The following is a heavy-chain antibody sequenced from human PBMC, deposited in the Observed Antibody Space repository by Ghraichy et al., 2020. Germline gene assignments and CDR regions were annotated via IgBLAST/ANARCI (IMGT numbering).Heavy chain of an antibody. Sequence: LSLTCAASGFTFDDYAMHWVRQPPGRGLEWVSGISWTSATKAYADSVKGRFTISRDNTKNSLYLQMTSLRPEDTAFYYCAKDPSQRIFSALGWYFDLWGRGTLVTVSS. CDR1: GFTFDDYA. CDR2: ISWTSATK. J-gene: IGHJ2*01. V-gene: IGHV3-9*01. D-gene: IGHD2/OR15-2a*01. CDR3: AKDPSQRIFSALGWYFDL.